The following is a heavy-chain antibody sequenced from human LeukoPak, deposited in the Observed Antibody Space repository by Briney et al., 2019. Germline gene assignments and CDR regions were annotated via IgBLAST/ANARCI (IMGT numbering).Heavy chain of an antibody. CDR2: IYSAGST. CDR3: ARAPHAAAGVDY. Sequence: GGSLRLSCAASGFTVSSNYMSWVRQAPGKGLEWVSVIYSAGSTYYADSVKGRFTISRDNSKNTLYLQMNSLRAEDTAVYYCARAPHAAAGVDYWGQGTLVTVSS. V-gene: IGHV3-66*01. D-gene: IGHD6-13*01. CDR1: GFTVSSNY. J-gene: IGHJ4*02.